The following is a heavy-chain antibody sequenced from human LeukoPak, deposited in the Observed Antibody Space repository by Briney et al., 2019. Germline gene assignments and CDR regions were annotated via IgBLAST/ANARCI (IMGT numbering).Heavy chain of an antibody. D-gene: IGHD5-12*01. V-gene: IGHV4-39*01. Sequence: SETLSLTRTVSGGSISSSSYYWDWIRQSPGKGLEWIGNIYSGGSTYYTPSLKSRVTISVDTSKNQFSLKLSSVTAADTAIYFCARHSRSESGGYENAFDIWGQGTMVTVSS. CDR2: IYSGGST. CDR3: ARHSRSESGGYENAFDI. CDR1: GGSISSSSYY. J-gene: IGHJ3*02.